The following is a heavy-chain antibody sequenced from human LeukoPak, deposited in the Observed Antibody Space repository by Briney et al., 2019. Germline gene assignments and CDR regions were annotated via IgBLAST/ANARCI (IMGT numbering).Heavy chain of an antibody. Sequence: ASVKVSCKASGYTFTSYYMHWVRQAPGQGLEWMGIINPSGGSTSYAQKFQGRVTMTRDTSTSTVYMELSSLRSEDTAVYYCARGRSVDSSGWYFSHYYYYYGMDVWGQGTTVTVSS. J-gene: IGHJ6*02. V-gene: IGHV1-46*01. CDR1: GYTFTSYY. CDR2: INPSGGST. D-gene: IGHD6-19*01. CDR3: ARGRSVDSSGWYFSHYYYYYGMDV.